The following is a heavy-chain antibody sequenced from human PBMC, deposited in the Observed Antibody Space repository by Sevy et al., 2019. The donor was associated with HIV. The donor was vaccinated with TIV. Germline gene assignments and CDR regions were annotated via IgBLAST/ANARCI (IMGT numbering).Heavy chain of an antibody. CDR3: AAVAADKGYFNI. D-gene: IGHD6-19*01. CDR2: IRSKPKGFTT. V-gene: IGHV3-72*01. CDR1: GFRLGDLY. J-gene: IGHJ2*01. Sequence: GGSLRLSCAASGFRLGDLYMDWVRQAPGKGLEWVGRIRSKPKGFTTEYAASGKGRFTISRDDSQNSLYLQMNSLKTDDTARYYCAAVAADKGYFNIWGRGTLVTVSS.